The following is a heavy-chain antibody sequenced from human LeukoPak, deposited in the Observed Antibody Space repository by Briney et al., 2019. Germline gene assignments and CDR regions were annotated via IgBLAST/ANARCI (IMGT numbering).Heavy chain of an antibody. CDR1: GGSISSYY. CDR2: IYYSGST. Sequence: SETLSLTCTVSGGSISSYYWSWLRQPPGKGLEWIGYIYYSGSTNYNPSLKSRVTISVDTSKNQFSLKLSSVTAADTAVYYCARGRWELLLRAFDIWGQGTMVTVSS. J-gene: IGHJ3*02. D-gene: IGHD1-26*01. V-gene: IGHV4-59*08. CDR3: ARGRWELLLRAFDI.